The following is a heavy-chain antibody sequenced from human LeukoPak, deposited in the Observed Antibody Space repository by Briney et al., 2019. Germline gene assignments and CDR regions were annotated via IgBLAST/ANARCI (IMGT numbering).Heavy chain of an antibody. CDR1: GYTFTSYG. CDR3: ARLLGSSGY. CDR2: INPNSGGT. Sequence: ASVKVSCKASGYTFTSYGISWLRQAPGQGLEWMGWINPNSGGTNYAQKFQGRVTMTRDTSISTAYMELSRLRSDDTAVYYCARLLGSSGYWGQGTLVTVSS. D-gene: IGHD3-22*01. J-gene: IGHJ4*02. V-gene: IGHV1-2*02.